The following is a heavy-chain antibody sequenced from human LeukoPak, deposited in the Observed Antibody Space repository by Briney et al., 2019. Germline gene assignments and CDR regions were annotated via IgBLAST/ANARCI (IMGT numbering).Heavy chain of an antibody. CDR1: GITLSNYG. CDR2: ISDSGGST. CDR3: AKRGVVIRVILVGFHKQAYYFDS. V-gene: IGHV3-23*01. J-gene: IGHJ4*02. D-gene: IGHD3-22*01. Sequence: GGSLRLSCAVSGITLSNYGMSWVRQAPGKGLEWVAGISDSGGSTTYADSVKGRFTISRDNPKNTLFLQMDSLRVEDTAVYFCAKRGVVIRVILVGFHKQAYYFDSWGQGALVTVSS.